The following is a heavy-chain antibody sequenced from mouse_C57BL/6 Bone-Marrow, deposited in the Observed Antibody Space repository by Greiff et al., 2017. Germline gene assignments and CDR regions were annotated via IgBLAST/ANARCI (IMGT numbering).Heavy chain of an antibody. D-gene: IGHD2-4*01. Sequence: VQLKQSGPELVKPGASVKISCKASGYTFTDYYMNWVKQSHGKSLEWIGDINPNNGGTSYNQKFKGKATLTVDKSSSTAYMELRSLTSEDSAVYYCAKGYDYSFDYWGQGTTLTVSS. CDR3: AKGYDYSFDY. J-gene: IGHJ2*01. CDR2: INPNNGGT. V-gene: IGHV1-26*01. CDR1: GYTFTDYY.